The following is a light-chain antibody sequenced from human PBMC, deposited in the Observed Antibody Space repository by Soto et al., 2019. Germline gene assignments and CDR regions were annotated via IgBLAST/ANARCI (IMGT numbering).Light chain of an antibody. Sequence: EIVMTQSPEFLSVSLGETATINCKSTQTVLHDTDSRNYLSWFQQKPGQPPKLLISWASTRESGVPARFSGSGSETDFTLTISDLQAADVAVYYCQQYYGTPPTFGQGSKLDIK. CDR1: QTVLHDTDSRNY. CDR2: WAS. J-gene: IGKJ2*01. V-gene: IGKV4-1*01. CDR3: QQYYGTPPT.